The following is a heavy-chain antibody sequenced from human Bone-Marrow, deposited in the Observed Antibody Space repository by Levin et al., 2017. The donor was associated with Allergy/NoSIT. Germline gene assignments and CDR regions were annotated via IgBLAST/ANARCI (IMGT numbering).Heavy chain of an antibody. Sequence: AASVKVSCKASGYTFTGYYMHWVRQAPGQGLEWMGRINPNSGGTNYAQKFQGRVTMTRDTSISTAYMELSRLRSDDTAVYYCARDLPRPDSLGMDVWGQGTTVTVSS. D-gene: IGHD1-14*01. J-gene: IGHJ6*02. CDR3: ARDLPRPDSLGMDV. CDR2: INPNSGGT. CDR1: GYTFTGYY. V-gene: IGHV1-2*06.